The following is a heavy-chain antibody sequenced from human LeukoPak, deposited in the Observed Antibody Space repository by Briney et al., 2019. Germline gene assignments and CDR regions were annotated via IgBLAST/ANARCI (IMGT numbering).Heavy chain of an antibody. Sequence: SETLSLTCTVSGGSISSSSYYWGWIRQPPGKGLEWIGSIYYSGSTYYNPSLKSRVTISVDTSKNQFSLKLSSVTAADTAVYYCERGRYCSSSSCLDYWGQGTLVTVSS. D-gene: IGHD2-2*01. V-gene: IGHV4-39*07. CDR2: IYYSGST. CDR1: GGSISSSSYY. CDR3: ERGRYCSSSSCLDY. J-gene: IGHJ4*02.